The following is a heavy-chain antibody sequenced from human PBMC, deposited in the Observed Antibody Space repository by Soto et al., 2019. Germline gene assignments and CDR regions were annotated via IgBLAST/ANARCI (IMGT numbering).Heavy chain of an antibody. CDR3: AKDLMLKKYYDFWSGYYFDY. CDR2: ISGSGGST. J-gene: IGHJ4*02. Sequence: GGSLRPSCAASGFTFSSYAMSWVRQAPGKGLEWVSAISGSGGSTYYADSVKGRFTISRDNSKNTLYLQMNSLRAEDTAVYYCAKDLMLKKYYDFWSGYYFDYWGQGTLVTVSS. CDR1: GFTFSSYA. D-gene: IGHD3-3*01. V-gene: IGHV3-23*01.